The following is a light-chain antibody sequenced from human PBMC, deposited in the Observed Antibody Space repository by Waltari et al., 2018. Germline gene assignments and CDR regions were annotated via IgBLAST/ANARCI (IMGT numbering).Light chain of an antibody. CDR1: QRLLHSNGYNY. V-gene: IGKV2-28*01. CDR2: LGS. J-gene: IGKJ1*01. Sequence: DIVMTQSPLSLPVTPGEPASISCRSRQRLLHSNGYNYLDWYLQKPGQSPQLLIYLGSNRASGVPDRFSGSGSGTDFTLKISRVEAEDVGVYYCMQSLQALWTFGQGTKVEIK. CDR3: MQSLQALWT.